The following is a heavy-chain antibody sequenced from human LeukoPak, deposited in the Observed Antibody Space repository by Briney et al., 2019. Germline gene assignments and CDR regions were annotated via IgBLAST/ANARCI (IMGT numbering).Heavy chain of an antibody. J-gene: IGHJ4*02. CDR1: GGSISSLNL. CDR3: AGLEGRYSTDWFYFFDY. CDR2: MYLDGRT. Sequence: PSGTLSLTRAVSGGSISSLNLWSWLRQPPGKGLEWVGEMYLDGRTNFHPSVRGRVTKFIDKPKNQLSLQLTSVTAADTAVYYCAGLEGRYSTDWFYFFDYWGQGALVTVSS. V-gene: IGHV4-4*02. D-gene: IGHD6-19*01.